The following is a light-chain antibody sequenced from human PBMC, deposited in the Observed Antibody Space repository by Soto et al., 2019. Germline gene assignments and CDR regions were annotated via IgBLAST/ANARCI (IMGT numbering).Light chain of an antibody. CDR2: EVD. J-gene: IGLJ1*01. Sequence: QSALTQPASVSGSPGQSITISCTGTSSDIGASNFVSWFQQHPGQAPKLIISEVDDRPSGVSHRFSGSKSGNTASLTISGLLAEEEADSYCSSYAGSNKSVFGTGTKGTVL. CDR3: SSYAGSNKSV. CDR1: SSDIGASNF. V-gene: IGLV2-14*01.